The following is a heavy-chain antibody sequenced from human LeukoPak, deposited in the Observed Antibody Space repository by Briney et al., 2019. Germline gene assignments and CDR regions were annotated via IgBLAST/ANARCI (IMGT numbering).Heavy chain of an antibody. V-gene: IGHV3-33*06. CDR1: GFTFSSYG. CDR2: IWYDGSNK. J-gene: IGHJ4*02. Sequence: AGRSLRLSCVASGFTFSSYGMHWVRQAPGKGLEWVAVIWYDGSNKYYADSVKGRFTISRDNSKNTLYLQMNSLRAEDTAVYYCAKTPGSLGGGDYWGQGTLVTVSS. CDR3: AKTPGSLGGGDY. D-gene: IGHD3-16*01.